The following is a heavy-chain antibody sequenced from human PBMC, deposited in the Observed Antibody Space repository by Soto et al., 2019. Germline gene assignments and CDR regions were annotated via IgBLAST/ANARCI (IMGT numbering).Heavy chain of an antibody. D-gene: IGHD3-10*01. J-gene: IGHJ4*02. CDR3: AGRYGVYFDY. CDR1: GGSISSYY. CDR2: IYYSGST. Sequence: KPSETLSLTCTVSGGSISSYYWSWIRQPPGKGLEWIGYIYYSGSTNYNPSLKSRVTISVDTSKNQFSLKLSSVTAADTAVYYCAGRYGVYFDYWGQGTLVTVSS. V-gene: IGHV4-59*08.